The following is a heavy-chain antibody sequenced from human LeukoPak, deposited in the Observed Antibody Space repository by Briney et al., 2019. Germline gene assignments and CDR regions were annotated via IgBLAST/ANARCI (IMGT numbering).Heavy chain of an antibody. V-gene: IGHV3-30*01. D-gene: IGHD2-8*01. CDR1: GFTFSSYA. J-gene: IGHJ4*02. Sequence: GRSLRLSCAASGFTFSSYAMHWVRQAPGKGLEWVAVISYDGSNKHYADSVKGRFTISRDNSKNTLYLQMNSLRAEDTAVYYCARGGIDGPAYWGQGTLVTVSS. CDR3: ARGGIDGPAY. CDR2: ISYDGSNK.